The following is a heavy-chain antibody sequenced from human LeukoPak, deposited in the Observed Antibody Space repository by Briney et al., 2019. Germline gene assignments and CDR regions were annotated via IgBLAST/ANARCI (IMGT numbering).Heavy chain of an antibody. Sequence: ASAKVSCKVSGYTLTELSMHWVRQAPGKGLEWMGGFDPEDGETIYAQKFQGRVTMTEETSTDTAYMELSSLRSEDTAVYYCATEGTGSSSWYDYWGQGTLVTVSS. CDR1: GYTLTELS. J-gene: IGHJ4*02. CDR2: FDPEDGET. D-gene: IGHD6-6*01. V-gene: IGHV1-24*01. CDR3: ATEGTGSSSWYDY.